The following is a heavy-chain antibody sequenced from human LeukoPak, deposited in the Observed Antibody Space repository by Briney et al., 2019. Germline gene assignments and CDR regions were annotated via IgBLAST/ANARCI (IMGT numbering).Heavy chain of an antibody. Sequence: SETLSLTCTVSGGXLSSSSYYWGWIRQPPGKGLEWHGCIYYSGSAYYNPSLKSRVTISVATSKNQFSLKLSSVTAADTAVYSCAGLGMMDGSGGSWFDSWGQGTLVTVSS. CDR1: GGXLSSSSYY. J-gene: IGHJ5*01. CDR2: IYYSGSA. CDR3: AGLGMMDGSGGSWFDS. V-gene: IGHV4-39*01. D-gene: IGHD3-10*01.